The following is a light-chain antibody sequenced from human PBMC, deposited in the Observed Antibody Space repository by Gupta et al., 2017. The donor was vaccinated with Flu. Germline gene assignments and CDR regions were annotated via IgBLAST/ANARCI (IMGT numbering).Light chain of an antibody. J-gene: IGLJ3*02. Sequence: KVTISCSGSSSDIGNDYLSWYQQLPGTAPNLLIYDNNRRPSGIPDRFSGSKSGTSATLATAGLQTGEEADYYCGTADSNRNGWVFGGGTKLTVL. CDR2: DNN. CDR1: SSDIGNDY. V-gene: IGLV1-51*02. CDR3: GTADSNRNGWV.